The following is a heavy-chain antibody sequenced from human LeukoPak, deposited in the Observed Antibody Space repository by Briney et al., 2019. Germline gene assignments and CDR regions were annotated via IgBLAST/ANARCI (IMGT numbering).Heavy chain of an antibody. CDR3: ARDVGATLNPFDY. Sequence: PGGSLRLSCAASGFTFSSYEMNWVRQAPGKGLEWVSYISISGSTIYYADSVKGRFTISRDNAKNSLYLQMNSLRAEDTAVYYCARDVGATLNPFDYWGQGTLVTVSS. D-gene: IGHD1-26*01. V-gene: IGHV3-48*03. CDR1: GFTFSSYE. J-gene: IGHJ4*02. CDR2: ISISGSTI.